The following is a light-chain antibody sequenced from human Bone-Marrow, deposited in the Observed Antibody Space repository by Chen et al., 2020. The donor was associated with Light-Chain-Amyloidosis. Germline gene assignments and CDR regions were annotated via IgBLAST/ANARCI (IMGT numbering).Light chain of an antibody. CDR1: QNINTW. V-gene: IGKV1-5*03. Sequence: DIQMTQSPSTLSASVGDRVTITCRASQNINTWLAWYQQKPGKAPQLLIYKASNLESGVPSRFSGSGSGTEFTLTISSLQSDDFATYYCQQYNSFSPAFGHGTKVEV. CDR2: KAS. J-gene: IGKJ1*01. CDR3: QQYNSFSPA.